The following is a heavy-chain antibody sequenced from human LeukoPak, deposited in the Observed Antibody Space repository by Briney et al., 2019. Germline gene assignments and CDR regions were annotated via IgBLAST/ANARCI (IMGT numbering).Heavy chain of an antibody. CDR2: IRSKANSYAT. Sequence: PGGSLRLSCAASGLTFSGSAMHWVRQASGKGLEWVGRIRSKANSYATEYAASVKGRFTISRDDSKNTAYLQMNSLKTEDTAVYYCTSGGGIVATSFYWGQGTLVTVSS. CDR1: GLTFSGSA. J-gene: IGHJ4*02. CDR3: TSGGGIVATSFY. V-gene: IGHV3-73*01. D-gene: IGHD5-12*01.